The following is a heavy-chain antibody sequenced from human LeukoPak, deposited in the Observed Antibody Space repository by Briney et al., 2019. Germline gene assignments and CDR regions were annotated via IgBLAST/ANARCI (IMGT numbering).Heavy chain of an antibody. CDR2: IIPIFGTA. CDR1: GGTFSSYA. Sequence: SVTVSCKASGGTFSSYAISWVRQAPGQGLEWMGGIIPIFGTANYAQKFQGRVTITADESTSTAYMELSSLRSEDTAVYYCARDHVLLWFGELWSRPMQNYYGMDVWGQGTTVTVSS. CDR3: ARDHVLLWFGELWSRPMQNYYGMDV. V-gene: IGHV1-69*13. J-gene: IGHJ6*02. D-gene: IGHD3-10*01.